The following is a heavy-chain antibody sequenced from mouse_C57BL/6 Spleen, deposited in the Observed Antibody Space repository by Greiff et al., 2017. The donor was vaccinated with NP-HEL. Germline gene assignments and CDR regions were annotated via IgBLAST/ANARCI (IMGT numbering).Heavy chain of an antibody. Sequence: EVQLQQSGPELVKPGASVKISCKASGYTFTDYYMNWVKQSHGKSLEWIGDINPNNGGTSYNQKFKGKATLTVDKSSSTAYMELRSLTSEDSAVYYCARTKIYYYGSSYYFDVWGTGTTVTGSS. CDR2: INPNNGGT. CDR1: GYTFTDYY. CDR3: ARTKIYYYGSSYYFDV. D-gene: IGHD1-1*01. V-gene: IGHV1-26*01. J-gene: IGHJ1*03.